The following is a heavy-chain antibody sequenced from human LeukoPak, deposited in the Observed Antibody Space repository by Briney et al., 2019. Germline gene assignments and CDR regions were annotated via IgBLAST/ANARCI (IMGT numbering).Heavy chain of an antibody. J-gene: IGHJ4*02. CDR2: ITSGGDYI. V-gene: IGHV3-21*01. CDR1: GFTFNTFN. CDR3: ARGHYDVLAASYKWTPDY. D-gene: IGHD3-9*01. Sequence: GGSLRLSCAASGFTFNTFNMNWVRQAPGKGLEWVSSITSGGDYIYYADSVKGRFTTSRDNAKNSLPLQLNSPRVEDTAVYYCARGHYDVLAASYKWTPDYWGQGTLVTVSS.